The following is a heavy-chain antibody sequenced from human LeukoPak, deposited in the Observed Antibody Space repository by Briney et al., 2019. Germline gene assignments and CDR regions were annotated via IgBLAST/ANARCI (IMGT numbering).Heavy chain of an antibody. CDR3: VRQGYDTSGYYASDFDY. V-gene: IGHV4-39*01. CDR2: VYYSGST. D-gene: IGHD3-22*01. CDR1: SDSISTSSHY. J-gene: IGHJ4*02. Sequence: SETLSLTCSVSSDSISTSSHYWGWIRQPPGKGLEWIGSVYYSGSTYYNPSLKSRVTISVDTSKNQFSLKLSSVTAADTAVYYCVRQGYDTSGYYASDFDYWGQGTLVTVSS.